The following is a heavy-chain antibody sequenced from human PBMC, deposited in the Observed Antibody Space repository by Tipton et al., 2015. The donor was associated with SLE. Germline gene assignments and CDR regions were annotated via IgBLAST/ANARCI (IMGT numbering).Heavy chain of an antibody. D-gene: IGHD3-3*01. CDR1: GFDFSSYS. CDR3: ARDQFFPRAGGLTSLNY. CDR2: ISSSGGSI. Sequence: VQLVQSGGGLVQPGGSLRLSCAASGFDFSSYSMHWVRQTPGKGLEWLSYISSSGGSIYYADSVKGRFTISRDNAKSSLFLQMNSLRAEDAAVYYCARDQFFPRAGGLTSLNYWGQGTLVTVSS. V-gene: IGHV3-48*03. J-gene: IGHJ4*02.